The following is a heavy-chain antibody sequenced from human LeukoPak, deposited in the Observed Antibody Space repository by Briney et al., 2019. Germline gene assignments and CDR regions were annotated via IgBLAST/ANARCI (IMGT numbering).Heavy chain of an antibody. Sequence: GGSLRLSCAASGFTFSSYSMNWVRQAPGKGLEWVSSISSSSSYIYYADSVKGRFTISRDNAKNSLYLQMNSLRAEDTAIYYCARVDSYYDTSGYYDYWGQGTLVTVSS. D-gene: IGHD3-22*01. V-gene: IGHV3-21*01. J-gene: IGHJ4*02. CDR1: GFTFSSYS. CDR2: ISSSSSYI. CDR3: ARVDSYYDTSGYYDY.